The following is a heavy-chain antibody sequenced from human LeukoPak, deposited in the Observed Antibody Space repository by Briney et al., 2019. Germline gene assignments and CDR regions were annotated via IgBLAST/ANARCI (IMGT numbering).Heavy chain of an antibody. CDR3: ARVGDYDFWSGYPNWFDP. J-gene: IGHJ5*02. V-gene: IGHV1-18*01. Sequence: EASVKVSCKASGYTFTSYGISWVRQAPGRGLEWMGWISAYNGNTNCAQKLQGRVTMTTDTSTSTAYMELRSLRSDDTAVYYCARVGDYDFWSGYPNWFDPWGQGTLVTVSS. CDR1: GYTFTSYG. CDR2: ISAYNGNT. D-gene: IGHD3-3*01.